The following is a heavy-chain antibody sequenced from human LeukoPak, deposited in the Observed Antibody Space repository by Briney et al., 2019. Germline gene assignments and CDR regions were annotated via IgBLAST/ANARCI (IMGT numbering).Heavy chain of an antibody. D-gene: IGHD5/OR15-5a*01. CDR3: AKPLHPGGVSFDF. CDR2: ISNGGGGST. Sequence: EGSLRLSCAASGFTFSSYSMNWVRQAPGKGLEWVSGISNGGGGSTYYADSLKGRFTISRDNSKNTLYLQINSLRAEDTAVYYCAKPLHPGGVSFDFWGQGTLVTVSS. V-gene: IGHV3-23*01. CDR1: GFTFSSYS. J-gene: IGHJ4*02.